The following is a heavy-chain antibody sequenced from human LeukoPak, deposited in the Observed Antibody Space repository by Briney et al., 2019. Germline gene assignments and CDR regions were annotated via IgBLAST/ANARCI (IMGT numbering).Heavy chain of an antibody. CDR2: ISSSSTYI. CDR1: GFTFSSYS. Sequence: GGSLRLSCAASGFTFSSYSMNWVRQAPGKGLEWVSSISSSSTYIYYTDSMKGRFTISRDNAKNSLYLQMNSLRAEDTAVYYCAGDSTRFDYWGQGTLVTVSS. J-gene: IGHJ4*02. V-gene: IGHV3-21*01. CDR3: AGDSTRFDY.